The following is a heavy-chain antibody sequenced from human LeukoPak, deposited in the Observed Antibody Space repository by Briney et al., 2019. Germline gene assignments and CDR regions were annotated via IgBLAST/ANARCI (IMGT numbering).Heavy chain of an antibody. CDR2: ISGSGSRT. CDR1: GFTFSRYV. J-gene: IGHJ4*02. CDR3: AKGTTVTLGPFDY. Sequence: AGESLRLSCVVSGFTFSRYVMSWVRQAPGKGLEWVSTISGSGSRTYDADSVKGRFTFSRDNSKSTLYLQMNSLRAEDTAIYYCAKGTTVTLGPFDYWGQGTLVTVSS. V-gene: IGHV3-23*01. D-gene: IGHD4-17*01.